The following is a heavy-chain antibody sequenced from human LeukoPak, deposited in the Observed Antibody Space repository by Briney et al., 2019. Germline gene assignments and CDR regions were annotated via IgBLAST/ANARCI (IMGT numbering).Heavy chain of an antibody. CDR3: ARGRRGRVHPAAQRGSWFDP. D-gene: IGHD2-2*01. J-gene: IGHJ5*02. CDR2: ISHSGST. V-gene: IGHV4-59*12. Sequence: PSETLSLTCTVSGGSISSYSWSWIRQPPGKGLEWIGYISHSGSTYYNPSLKSRVTISVDTSKNQFSLKLSSVTAADTAVYYCARGRRGRVHPAAQRGSWFDPWGQGTLVTVSS. CDR1: GGSISSYS.